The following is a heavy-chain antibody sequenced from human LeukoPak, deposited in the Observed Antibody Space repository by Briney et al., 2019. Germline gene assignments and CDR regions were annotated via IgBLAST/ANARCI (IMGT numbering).Heavy chain of an antibody. J-gene: IGHJ3*02. D-gene: IGHD2-15*01. CDR1: GDIFSTFA. CDR3: ARDGLGYCSGGSCYSGAFDI. CDR2: ISTISST. Sequence: GGSLRLSCAASGDIFSTFAMSWVRQAPGRGLEWVSGISTISSTFYADSVKGRFTISRDNAKNSLYLQMNSLRAEDTAVYYCARDGLGYCSGGSCYSGAFDIWGQGTMVTVSS. V-gene: IGHV3-69-1*01.